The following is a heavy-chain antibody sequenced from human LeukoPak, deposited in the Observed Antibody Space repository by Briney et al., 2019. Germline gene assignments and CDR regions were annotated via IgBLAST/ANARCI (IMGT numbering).Heavy chain of an antibody. CDR2: IHSSGST. CDR1: GGSISNYY. J-gene: IGHJ5*01. D-gene: IGHD2-8*01. CDR3: ARDRCEGYCTSFDS. Sequence: PSETLSLTCTVSGGSISNYYWSWIRQPAGKGLEWIGRIHSSGSTNYNPSLKSRVTISVDMSKNQFSLRLSSVIAADTAVYFCARDRCEGYCTSFDSWGQGTLVTVSS. V-gene: IGHV4-4*07.